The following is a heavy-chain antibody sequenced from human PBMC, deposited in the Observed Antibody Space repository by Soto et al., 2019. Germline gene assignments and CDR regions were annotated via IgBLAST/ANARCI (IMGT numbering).Heavy chain of an antibody. CDR1: GYTFTGYY. CDR2: INPNSGGT. V-gene: IGHV1-2*04. Sequence: QVQLVQSGAEVKKPGASVKVSCKASGYTFTGYYMHWVRQAPGQGLEWMGWINPNSGGTNYAQKFQGWVTMTRDTSISTAYMELSRLRSDDTAVYYCVRDNSITIFGVVIGGALDYWGQGTLVTVSS. CDR3: VRDNSITIFGVVIGGALDY. D-gene: IGHD3-3*01. J-gene: IGHJ4*02.